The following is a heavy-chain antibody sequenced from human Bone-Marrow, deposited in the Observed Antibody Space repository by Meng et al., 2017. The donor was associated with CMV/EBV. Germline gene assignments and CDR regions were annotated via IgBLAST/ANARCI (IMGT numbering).Heavy chain of an antibody. CDR1: GGSISSYY. CDR3: ARGRDFWSGYYTDLYYYYGMAV. CDR2: IYYSGST. D-gene: IGHD3-3*01. V-gene: IGHV4-59*01. J-gene: IGHJ6*02. Sequence: SETLSLTCTVSGGSISSYYWSWIRQPPGKGLEWIGYIYYSGSTNYNPSLKSRVTISVDTSKNQFSLKLSSVTAADTAVYYCARGRDFWSGYYTDLYYYYGMAVWGQGTTVTVSS.